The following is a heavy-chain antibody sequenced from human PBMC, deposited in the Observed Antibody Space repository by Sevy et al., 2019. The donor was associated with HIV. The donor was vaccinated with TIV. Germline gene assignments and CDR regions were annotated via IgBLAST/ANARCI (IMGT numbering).Heavy chain of an antibody. CDR2: ISGSGGST. V-gene: IGHV3-23*01. D-gene: IGHD6-13*01. J-gene: IGHJ4*02. CDR3: AKETTAGYY. Sequence: GGSLRLSCAVSGFTFRSYAMSWVRQAPGKGLEWVSTISGSGGSTYYAHSVKGRFTISRDNFKNTLYLQINSLRADDTAVYYCAKETTAGYYWGQGTLVTVSS. CDR1: GFTFRSYA.